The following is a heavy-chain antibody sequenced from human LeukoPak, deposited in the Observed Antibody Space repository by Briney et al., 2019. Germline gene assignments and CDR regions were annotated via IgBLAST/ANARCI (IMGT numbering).Heavy chain of an antibody. CDR3: TTLKAQWLVAPDNWFDP. V-gene: IGHV1-69*13. D-gene: IGHD6-19*01. CDR2: IIPIFGTA. J-gene: IGHJ5*02. Sequence: SVKVSCKASGGTFSSYAISWVRQAPGQGLERMGGIIPIFGTANYAQKFQGRVTITADESTSTAYMELSSLRSEDTAVYYCTTLKAQWLVAPDNWFDPWGQGTLVTVSS. CDR1: GGTFSSYA.